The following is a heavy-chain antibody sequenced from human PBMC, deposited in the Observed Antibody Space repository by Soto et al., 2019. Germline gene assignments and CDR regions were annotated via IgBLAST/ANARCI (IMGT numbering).Heavy chain of an antibody. Sequence: LRLSCAASGFTFSSYGMHWVRQAPGKGLEWVAVISYDGSNKYYADSVKGRFTISRDNSKNTLYLQMNSLRAEDTAVYYCAKAKGVVIGYGMDVWGQGTTVTVSS. J-gene: IGHJ6*02. CDR3: AKAKGVVIGYGMDV. V-gene: IGHV3-30*18. CDR2: ISYDGSNK. D-gene: IGHD3-3*01. CDR1: GFTFSSYG.